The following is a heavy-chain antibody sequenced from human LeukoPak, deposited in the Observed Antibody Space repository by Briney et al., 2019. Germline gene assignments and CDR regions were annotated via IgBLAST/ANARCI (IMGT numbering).Heavy chain of an antibody. CDR3: AIYNDLYFDY. V-gene: IGHV4-39*01. J-gene: IGHJ4*02. CDR2: IYYSGST. CDR1: GGSISSSSHY. Sequence: SETLSLTYTVSGGSISSSSHYWGWIRQPPGKGLEWIGSIYYSGSTYYNPSLKSRVTISVDTSKNQFSLRLSSVTAADTAVYYCAIYNDLYFDYWGQGTLVTVSS. D-gene: IGHD1-1*01.